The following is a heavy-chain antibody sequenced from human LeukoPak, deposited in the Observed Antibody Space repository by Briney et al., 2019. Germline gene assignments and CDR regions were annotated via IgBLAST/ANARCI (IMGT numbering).Heavy chain of an antibody. D-gene: IGHD6-13*01. CDR3: AKDLVKEGLWSSSWPGNFDY. CDR2: MNPNSGNT. Sequence: ASVKVSCKASGYTFTSYDINWVRQATGQGLEWMGWMNPNSGNTGYAQKFQGRVTITRNTSISTAYMELSSLRSEDTAVYYCAKDLVKEGLWSSSWPGNFDYWGLGTLVTVSS. CDR1: GYTFTSYD. V-gene: IGHV1-8*03. J-gene: IGHJ4*02.